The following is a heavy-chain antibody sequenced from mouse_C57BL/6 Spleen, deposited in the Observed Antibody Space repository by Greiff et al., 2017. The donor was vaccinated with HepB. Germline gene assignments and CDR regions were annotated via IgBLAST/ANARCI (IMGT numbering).Heavy chain of an antibody. D-gene: IGHD1-1*01. Sequence: VKLQQPGAELVKPGASVKVSCKASGYTFTSYWMHWVKQRPGQGLEWIGRIHPSDSDTNYNQKFKGKATLTVDKSSSTAYMQLSSLTSEDSAVYYCAMGYYGSREFAYWGQGTLVTVSA. CDR1: GYTFTSYW. CDR2: IHPSDSDT. V-gene: IGHV1-74*01. CDR3: AMGYYGSREFAY. J-gene: IGHJ3*01.